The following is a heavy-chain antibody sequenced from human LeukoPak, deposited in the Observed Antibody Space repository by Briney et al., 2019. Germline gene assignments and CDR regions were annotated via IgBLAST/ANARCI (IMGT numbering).Heavy chain of an antibody. J-gene: IGHJ4*02. CDR1: GGTFSTYA. CDR2: IIPIFGPA. V-gene: IGHV1-69*13. Sequence: ASVKVSCKASGGTFSTYAISWVRQAPGQGLEWMGGIIPIFGPANYAQKFQGRVTITADESTTTAYMEVSSLRSEDTAMYYCAREVIEYSSSSNYFGYWGQGTLVTVSS. CDR3: AREVIEYSSSSNYFGY. D-gene: IGHD6-6*01.